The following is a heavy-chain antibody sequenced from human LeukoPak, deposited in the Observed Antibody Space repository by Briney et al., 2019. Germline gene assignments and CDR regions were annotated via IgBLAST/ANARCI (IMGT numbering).Heavy chain of an antibody. J-gene: IGHJ6*02. D-gene: IGHD6-19*01. CDR1: GYTFTSYY. CDR3: AITGYSSGWYYYYGMDV. Sequence: ASVKVSCKASGYTFTSYYMHWVRQAPGQGLEWMGIINPSGGSTSYAQKFQGRVTMTRDTSTSTVYMELSSLRSEDTAVYYCAITGYSSGWYYYYGMDVWGQGTTVTVSS. CDR2: INPSGGST. V-gene: IGHV1-46*01.